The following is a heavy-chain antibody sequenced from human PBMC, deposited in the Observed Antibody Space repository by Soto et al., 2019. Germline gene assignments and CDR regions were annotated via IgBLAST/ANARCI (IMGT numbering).Heavy chain of an antibody. CDR3: ARGGYCTNGVCYLWAFDI. J-gene: IGHJ3*02. D-gene: IGHD2-8*01. CDR2: ISYDGSNK. CDR1: GFTFSSYA. Sequence: GGSLRLSCAASGFTFSSYAMHWVRQAPGKGLEWVAVISYDGSNKYYADSVKGRFTISRDNSKNTLYLQMNSLRAEDTAVYYCARGGYCTNGVCYLWAFDIWGQGTMVTVSS. V-gene: IGHV3-30-3*01.